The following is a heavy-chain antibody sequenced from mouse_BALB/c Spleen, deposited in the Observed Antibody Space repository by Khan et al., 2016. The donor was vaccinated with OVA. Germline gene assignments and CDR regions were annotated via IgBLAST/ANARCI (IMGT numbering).Heavy chain of an antibody. Sequence: QVQLQQPGAELVKPGASVKLSYKASGYTFTSYYMYWVKQRPGQGLEWIGGINPSNGGSNFNEKFKTKATLTVDKSSSTANMQLSSLTSEDSAVYYCTRSGYGGFAYWGQGTLVTVSA. CDR3: TRSGYGGFAY. D-gene: IGHD3-1*01. CDR1: GYTFTSYY. V-gene: IGHV1S81*02. J-gene: IGHJ3*01. CDR2: INPSNGGS.